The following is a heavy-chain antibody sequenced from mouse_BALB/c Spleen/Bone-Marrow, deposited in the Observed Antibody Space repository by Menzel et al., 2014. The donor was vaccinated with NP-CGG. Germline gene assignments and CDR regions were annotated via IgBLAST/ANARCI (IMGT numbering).Heavy chain of an antibody. Sequence: ESGPGLVKPSQSLSLTCSVTGYSITSGYYWNWIRQFPGNKLEWMGYISYDGSNNYNPSLKNRISITRDTSKNQFFLKLNSVTTEDTATYYCARDRYYGSSYSWYFDVWGAGTTVTVSS. V-gene: IGHV3-6*02. CDR2: ISYDGSN. J-gene: IGHJ1*01. D-gene: IGHD1-1*01. CDR1: GYSITSGYY. CDR3: ARDRYYGSSYSWYFDV.